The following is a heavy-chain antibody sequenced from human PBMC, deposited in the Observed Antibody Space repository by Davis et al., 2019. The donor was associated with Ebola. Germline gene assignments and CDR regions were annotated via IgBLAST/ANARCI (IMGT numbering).Heavy chain of an antibody. J-gene: IGHJ6*02. D-gene: IGHD3-22*01. CDR1: GFTFSSYS. CDR2: ITSSSSYK. CDR3: ARDGHDSTLYYYGMDV. V-gene: IGHV3-21*01. Sequence: PGGSLRLSCAASGFTFSSYSMNWVRQAPGKGLEWVSSITSSSSYKNYADSVKGRFTISRDNVKNSLFLQLNSLRAEDTAVYYCARDGHDSTLYYYGMDVWGQGTTVTVSS.